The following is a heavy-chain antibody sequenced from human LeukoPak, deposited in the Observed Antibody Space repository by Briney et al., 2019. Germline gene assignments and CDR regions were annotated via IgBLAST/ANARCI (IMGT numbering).Heavy chain of an antibody. CDR3: ATDSRGVGNAFDI. CDR2: FDPEDGET. V-gene: IGHV1-24*01. Sequence: ASVKVPCKVSGYTLTELSMHWVRQAPGKGLEWMGGFDPEDGETIYAQKFQGRVTMTEDTSTDTAYMELSSLRSEDTAVYYCATDSRGVGNAFDIWGQGTMVTVSS. CDR1: GYTLTELS. D-gene: IGHD3-10*01. J-gene: IGHJ3*02.